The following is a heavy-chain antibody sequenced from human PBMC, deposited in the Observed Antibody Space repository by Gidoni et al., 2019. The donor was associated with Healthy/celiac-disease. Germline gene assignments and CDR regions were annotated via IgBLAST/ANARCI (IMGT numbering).Heavy chain of an antibody. Sequence: GGSISSSSYYWGWLRQPPGKGLEWIGSISYSGVTSYNPSLKSRVTISVDTSKNQLSLKRSSVTAADTAVYYCARAVDTAMVNYWGQGTLVTVSS. D-gene: IGHD5-18*01. CDR1: GGSISSSSYY. J-gene: IGHJ4*02. CDR2: ISYSGVT. CDR3: ARAVDTAMVNY. V-gene: IGHV4-39*01.